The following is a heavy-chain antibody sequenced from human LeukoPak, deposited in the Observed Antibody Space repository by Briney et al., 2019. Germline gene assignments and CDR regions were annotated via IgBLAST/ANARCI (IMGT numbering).Heavy chain of an antibody. V-gene: IGHV3-33*01. Sequence: GRSLRLSCAASGFTFSSYGMHWVRQAPGKGLEWVALIGYDGTNEYYADSVKGRFTIYRDNSKNTLYLQMKSLRAEDTAVYYCARDFYCSRTSCYAPSFDYWGQGTLATVSS. J-gene: IGHJ4*02. CDR2: IGYDGTNE. CDR3: ARDFYCSRTSCYAPSFDY. D-gene: IGHD2-2*01. CDR1: GFTFSSYG.